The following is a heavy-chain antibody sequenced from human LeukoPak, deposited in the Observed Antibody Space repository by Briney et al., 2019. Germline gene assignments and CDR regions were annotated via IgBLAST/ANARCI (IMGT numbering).Heavy chain of an antibody. CDR1: GFTFSSYA. D-gene: IGHD6-25*01. CDR3: ARDRSGAFDY. CDR2: ISTKGGST. Sequence: GGSLRLSCAASGFTFSSYAMHWVRQAPGKGLESVAAISTKGGSTSYADSVKGRITISRDDSKDTLYLQMGSLTTDDMGVYFCARDRSGAFDYWGQGTLVTVSS. J-gene: IGHJ4*02. V-gene: IGHV3-64*02.